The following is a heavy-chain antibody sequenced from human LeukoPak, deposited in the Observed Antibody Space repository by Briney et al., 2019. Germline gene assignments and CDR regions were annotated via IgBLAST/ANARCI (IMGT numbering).Heavy chain of an antibody. CDR3: ARDGGERGNSAFDV. CDR2: SRNKANSYST. CDR1: GFTLTDQY. V-gene: IGHV3-72*01. D-gene: IGHD3-16*01. Sequence: GGSLRLSCAASGFTLTDQYMDWVRQAPGKGRGWIGRSRNKANSYSTEYAASVKDRFVISRDASGNLMYLQMYSLKIDDTAVYFCARDGGERGNSAFDVWGQGTEVTVSS. J-gene: IGHJ3*01.